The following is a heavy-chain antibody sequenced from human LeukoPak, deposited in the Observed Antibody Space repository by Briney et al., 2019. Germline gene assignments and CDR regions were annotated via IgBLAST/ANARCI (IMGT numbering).Heavy chain of an antibody. CDR1: GGSFSGYY. J-gene: IGHJ5*02. V-gene: IGHV4-34*01. CDR2: INHSGST. D-gene: IGHD2-15*01. CDR3: ARHSPCSGGSCYSNVAWFDP. Sequence: SETLSLTCAVYGGSFSGYYWSWIRQPPGKGLEWIGEINHSGSTNYNPSLKSRVTISVDTSKNQFSLKLSSVTAADTAVYYCARHSPCSGGSCYSNVAWFDPWGQGTLVTVSS.